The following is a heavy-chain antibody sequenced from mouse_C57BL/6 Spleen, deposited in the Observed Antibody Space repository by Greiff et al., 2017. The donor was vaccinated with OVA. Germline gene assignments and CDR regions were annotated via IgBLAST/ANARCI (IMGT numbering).Heavy chain of an antibody. D-gene: IGHD1-1*01. V-gene: IGHV3-1*01. CDR3: ARGGYYYGSSPGYFDV. Sequence: EVKLVESGPGMVKPSQSLSLTCTVTGYSITSGYDWHWLRHFPGNKLEWMGYISYSGSTNYNPSLKSRISITHDTSKNHFFLKLNSVTTEDTATYYCARGGYYYGSSPGYFDVWGTGTTVTVSS. CDR2: ISYSGST. J-gene: IGHJ1*03. CDR1: GYSITSGYD.